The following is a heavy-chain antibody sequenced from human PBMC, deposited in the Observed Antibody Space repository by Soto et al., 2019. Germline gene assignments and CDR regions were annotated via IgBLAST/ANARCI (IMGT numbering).Heavy chain of an antibody. CDR3: ARRAQDIVLMVYAIQGAFDY. D-gene: IGHD2-8*01. CDR2: IYHNGDT. V-gene: IGHV4-31*03. J-gene: IGHJ4*02. CDR1: GDSMSSGAYY. Sequence: QVQLQESGPGLVKPSQTLSLTCSVSGDSMSSGAYYWSWIRQHPGKGLEWIAYIYHNGDTHYNPSLRSRITISVDTSKNQFSLKLSSVTAADTAVYYCARRAQDIVLMVYAIQGAFDYWGQGTLVTVSS.